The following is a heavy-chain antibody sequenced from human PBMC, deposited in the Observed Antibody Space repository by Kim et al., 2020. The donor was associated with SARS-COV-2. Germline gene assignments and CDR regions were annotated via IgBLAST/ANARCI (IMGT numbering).Heavy chain of an antibody. V-gene: IGHV3-30*01. CDR3: ARDPSERRTGRGGIFDY. D-gene: IGHD1-1*01. Sequence: GKGRFTNARDNSKNTLYLQMNSLRAEDTAVYYCARDPSERRTGRGGIFDYWGQGTLVTVSS. J-gene: IGHJ4*02.